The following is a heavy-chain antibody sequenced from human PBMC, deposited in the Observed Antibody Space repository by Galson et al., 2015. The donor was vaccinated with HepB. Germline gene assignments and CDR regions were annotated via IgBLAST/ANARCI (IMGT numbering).Heavy chain of an antibody. V-gene: IGHV3-23*01. J-gene: IGHJ3*02. CDR2: ISGSGGST. CDR3: AKLFYGSGIASGFDAFDI. D-gene: IGHD3-10*01. Sequence: SLRLSCAASGFTFSSYAMSWVRQAPGKGLEWVSAISGSGGSTYYADSVKGRFTISRDNSKNTLYLQMNSLRAEDTAVYYCAKLFYGSGIASGFDAFDIWGQGTMVTVSS. CDR1: GFTFSSYA.